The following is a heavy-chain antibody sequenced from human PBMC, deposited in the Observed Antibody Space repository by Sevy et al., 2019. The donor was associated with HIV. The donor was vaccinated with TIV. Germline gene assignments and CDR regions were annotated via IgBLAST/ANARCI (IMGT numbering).Heavy chain of an antibody. D-gene: IGHD3-22*01. Sequence: GGSLRLSCAASGFTFSSYEMTWVRQAPGKGLEWISSISSSGTTIYYGVSVEGHFTISRDNPRKSLYLQMNSLRAEDTAFYYCARKGGPYDIGFDPWGQGTLVTVSS. J-gene: IGHJ5*02. CDR3: ARKGGPYDIGFDP. CDR2: ISSSGTTI. CDR1: GFTFSSYE. V-gene: IGHV3-48*03.